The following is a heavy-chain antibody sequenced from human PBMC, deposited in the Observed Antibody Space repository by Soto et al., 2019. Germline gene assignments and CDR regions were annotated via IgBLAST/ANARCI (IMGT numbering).Heavy chain of an antibody. CDR2: IKSDGTFT. CDR3: ARSHRDFVIVPAAPLDC. CDR1: GFTFSSYW. J-gene: IGHJ4*02. V-gene: IGHV3-74*01. D-gene: IGHD2-2*01. Sequence: PGGSLRLSCAASGFTFSSYWMHWVRQAPGEGLVWVSRIKSDGTFTNYADSVKGRFTISRDNAKNTLYLQMSSLRVEDTAVYYCARSHRDFVIVPAAPLDCWGQGTLVTVSS.